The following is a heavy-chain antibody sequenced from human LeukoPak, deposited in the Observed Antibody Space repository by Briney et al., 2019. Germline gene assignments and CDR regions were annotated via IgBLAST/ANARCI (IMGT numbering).Heavy chain of an antibody. J-gene: IGHJ4*02. CDR3: ARGGGAFCGGDCHRNFDS. V-gene: IGHV3-53*01. CDR1: GFTVSSNY. CDR2: IYSGGST. Sequence: GGSLRLSCAASGFTVSSNYMSWVRQAPGKGLEWVSVIYSGGSTYYADSVKGRFTISRDSSKNTLYLQMNSLRAEDTAVYYCARGGGAFCGGDCHRNFDSWGQGTPVTVSS. D-gene: IGHD2-21*02.